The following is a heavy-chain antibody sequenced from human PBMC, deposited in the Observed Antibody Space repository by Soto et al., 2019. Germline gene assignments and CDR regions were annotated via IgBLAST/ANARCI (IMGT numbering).Heavy chain of an antibody. Sequence: GGALRLSCAASGFTFSSYAMHWVRPAPGKGLEWVAVISYDGSNKYYADSVKGRFTISRDNSKNTLYLQMNSLRAEDTAVYYCARDMGDIGSYYYGMDVWGQGTTVTVSS. CDR2: ISYDGSNK. J-gene: IGHJ6*02. V-gene: IGHV3-30-3*01. D-gene: IGHD5-12*01. CDR3: ARDMGDIGSYYYGMDV. CDR1: GFTFSSYA.